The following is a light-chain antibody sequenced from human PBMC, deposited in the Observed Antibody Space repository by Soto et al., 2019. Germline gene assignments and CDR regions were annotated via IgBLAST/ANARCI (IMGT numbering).Light chain of an antibody. V-gene: IGLV1-44*01. Sequence: QSVLTQPPSASGTPGQRVTISCSGSSSNIGSNTVNWYQQLPGTAPKLLIHSNNQRPSGVPDRFSGSKSGTSASLAISWLQSEDEADYYCAAWDDSLNGRVFGGGTKVTVL. CDR3: AAWDDSLNGRV. CDR2: SNN. CDR1: SSNIGSNT. J-gene: IGLJ2*01.